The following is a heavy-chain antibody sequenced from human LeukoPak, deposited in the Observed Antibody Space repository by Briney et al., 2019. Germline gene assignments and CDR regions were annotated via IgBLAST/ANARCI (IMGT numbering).Heavy chain of an antibody. CDR1: GFAFISSE. J-gene: IGHJ4*02. CDR3: AKARTHEYSNYNY. D-gene: IGHD4-11*01. CDR2: INSGGTTM. V-gene: IGHV3-48*03. Sequence: TGGSLRLSCAASGFAFISSEMNWVRQAPGKGLEWVSHINSGGTTMYDADAVKGRFTISRDSAKNSLYLQMNSLRAEDTAVYYCAKARTHEYSNYNYWGQGTLVTVSS.